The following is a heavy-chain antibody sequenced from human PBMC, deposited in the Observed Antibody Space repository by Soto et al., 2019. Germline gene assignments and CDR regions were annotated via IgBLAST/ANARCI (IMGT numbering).Heavy chain of an antibody. Sequence: EVQLVESGGGLVQPGRSLRLSCAASGFTFDDYAMHWVRQAPGKGLEWVSGISWNSGSIGYADSVKGRFTISRDNAKTSLYLPMNSLRAEDTALYYCAKDLVGDYRAVAFDIWGQGTMVTVSS. D-gene: IGHD4-17*01. CDR2: ISWNSGSI. CDR1: GFTFDDYA. J-gene: IGHJ3*02. V-gene: IGHV3-9*01. CDR3: AKDLVGDYRAVAFDI.